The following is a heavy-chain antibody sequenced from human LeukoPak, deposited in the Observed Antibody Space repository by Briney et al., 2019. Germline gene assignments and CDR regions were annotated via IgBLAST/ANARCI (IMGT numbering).Heavy chain of an antibody. CDR2: INPNGGGT. D-gene: IGHD6-19*01. CDR3: TRAAVASGDYFDY. V-gene: IGHV1-2*04. J-gene: IGHJ4*02. CDR1: GYTFTGYY. Sequence: ASVKVSCKASGYTFTGYYMHWVRQAPGQGLEWMGWINPNGGGTNYAQKFQGWVTMSRDTSISTAYMELSRLRSDDTAVYYCTRAAVASGDYFDYWGQGTLVTVSS.